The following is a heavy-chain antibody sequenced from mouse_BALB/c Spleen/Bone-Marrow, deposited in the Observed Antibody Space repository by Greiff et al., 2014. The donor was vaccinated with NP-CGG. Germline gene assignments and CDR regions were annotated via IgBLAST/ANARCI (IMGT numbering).Heavy chain of an antibody. J-gene: IGHJ3*01. D-gene: IGHD1-1*01. V-gene: IGHV14-3*02. CDR1: GFNIKDTY. CDR3: ATYYYGSSWGFAY. CDR2: IDPANGNT. Sequence: VQLKESGAELVKPGASVKLSCTASGFNIKDTYMHWVKQRPEQGLEWIGRIDPANGNTKYDPKFQGKATITADTSSNTAYLQLSSLTSEDTAVYYCATYYYGSSWGFAYRGQGTLVTVSA.